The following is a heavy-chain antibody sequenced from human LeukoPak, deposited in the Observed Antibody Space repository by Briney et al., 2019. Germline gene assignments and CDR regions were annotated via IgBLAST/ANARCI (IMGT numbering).Heavy chain of an antibody. D-gene: IGHD6-25*01. J-gene: IGHJ3*02. CDR1: GFTFDDYG. Sequence: GGSLRLSCAASGFTFDDYGMSWVRQAPGKGLEWVSGINWNGGSTGYADSVKGRFTISRDNAKNSLYLQMNSLRAEDTALYYCARALSANPSYLADAFDIWGQGTMVTVSS. CDR2: INWNGGST. CDR3: ARALSANPSYLADAFDI. V-gene: IGHV3-20*04.